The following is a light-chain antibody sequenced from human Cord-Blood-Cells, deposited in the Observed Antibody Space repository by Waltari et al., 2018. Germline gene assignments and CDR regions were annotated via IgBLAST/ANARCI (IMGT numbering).Light chain of an antibody. CDR3: SSYTSSSTLV. V-gene: IGLV2-14*01. Sequence: QSALTQPASVSGSPGQSITISCTGTSSDVGGYNYVLWYQQHPGKAPKRMIYEVSNRPSGVSNRFAGSKSGNTASLTISGLQAEDEADYYCSSYTSSSTLVFGGGTKLTVL. CDR1: SSDVGGYNY. CDR2: EVS. J-gene: IGLJ3*02.